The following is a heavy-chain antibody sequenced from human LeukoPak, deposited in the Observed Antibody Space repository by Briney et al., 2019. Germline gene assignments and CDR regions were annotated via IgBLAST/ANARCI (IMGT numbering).Heavy chain of an antibody. CDR1: GGSISSYY. V-gene: IGHV4-59*12. CDR3: ARGYSNYYSDY. D-gene: IGHD4-4*01. J-gene: IGHJ4*02. CDR2: IYYSGST. Sequence: SETLPLTCTVSGGSISSYYWSWIRQPPGNGLEWIGYIYYSGSTNYNPSLKSRVTISVDTSKNQFSLKLSSVTAADTAVYYCARGYSNYYSDYWGQGTLVTVSS.